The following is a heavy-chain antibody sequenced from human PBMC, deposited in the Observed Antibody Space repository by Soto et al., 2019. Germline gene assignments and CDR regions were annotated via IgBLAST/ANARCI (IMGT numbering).Heavy chain of an antibody. J-gene: IGHJ4*02. Sequence: ASVKVSCKASGYTFTSYGISWVRQAPGQGLEWMGWISAYNGNTNYAQKLQGRVTMTTDTSTSTAYMELRSLRSDDTAVYYCARASGRYFDWLLFKYWGQGALVTVSS. CDR2: ISAYNGNT. CDR1: GYTFTSYG. CDR3: ARASGRYFDWLLFKY. V-gene: IGHV1-18*01. D-gene: IGHD3-9*01.